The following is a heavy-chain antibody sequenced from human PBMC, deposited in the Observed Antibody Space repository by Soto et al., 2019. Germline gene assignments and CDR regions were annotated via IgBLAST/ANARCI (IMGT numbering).Heavy chain of an antibody. CDR2: ISAYNGNT. V-gene: IGHV1-18*01. D-gene: IGHD2-15*01. CDR3: AREARVVAAKHEYYYYYYGMDV. J-gene: IGHJ6*02. CDR1: GYTFTSYG. Sequence: QVQLVQSGAEVKKPGASVKVSCKASGYTFTSYGISWVRQAPGQGLEWMGWISAYNGNTNYAQKLQGRVTMTTDTATSTAYMELRSLRSDDTAVYYCAREARVVAAKHEYYYYYYGMDVWGQGTTVTVSS.